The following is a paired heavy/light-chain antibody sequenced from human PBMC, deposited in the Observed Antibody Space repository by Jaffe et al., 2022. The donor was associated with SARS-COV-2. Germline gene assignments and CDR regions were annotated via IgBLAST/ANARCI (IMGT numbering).Heavy chain of an antibody. J-gene: IGHJ5*02. CDR1: EFTFSNYA. CDR2: ISYDGSNQ. D-gene: IGHD3-10*01. Sequence: QVQLVESGGGVVQPGRSLRLSCAASEFTFSNYAMHWVRQAPGKGLEWVAIISYDGSNQYYADSVKGRFTISRDNSKNTVYLQMNSLRAEDSALYYCAKARFGDVDVPADRWGQGTLVTVSS. CDR3: AKARFGDVDVPADR. V-gene: IGHV3-30*18.
Light chain of an antibody. V-gene: IGLV3-21*02. CDR3: QVWDSGSDHPGV. CDR1: NIGGKT. Sequence: SYVLTQPPSVSVAPGQTARIACGGNNIGGKTVHWYQQKPGQAPVLVVYDDTDRPSGISERFSGSNSGNTATLTISRVEAGDEGDYYCQVWDSGSDHPGVLGGGTKLTVL. J-gene: IGLJ2*01. CDR2: DDT.